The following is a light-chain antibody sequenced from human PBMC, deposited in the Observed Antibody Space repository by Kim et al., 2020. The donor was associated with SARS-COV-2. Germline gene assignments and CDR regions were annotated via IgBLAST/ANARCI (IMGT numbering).Light chain of an antibody. Sequence: VTVGCRYTITCRASQSISSWLAWYQQKPGKAPKLLIYKASSLESGVPSRFSGSGSGTEFTLTISSLQPDDFATYYCQQYNSSPWTFGQGTKVDIK. CDR1: QSISSW. J-gene: IGKJ1*01. CDR3: QQYNSSPWT. CDR2: KAS. V-gene: IGKV1-5*03.